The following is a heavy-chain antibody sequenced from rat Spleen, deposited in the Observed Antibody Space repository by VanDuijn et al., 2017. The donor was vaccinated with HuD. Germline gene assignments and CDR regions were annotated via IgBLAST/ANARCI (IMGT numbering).Heavy chain of an antibody. J-gene: IGHJ4*01. D-gene: IGHD5-1*01. CDR2: IWNTGGT. CDR1: GFSLTSYN. V-gene: IGHV2-41*01. Sequence: QVQLKESGPGLVQPSQTLSLTCTVAGFSLTSYNVHWVRQPPGKGLEWMGVIWNTGGTRYNSALKSRLSISKDTSKSQVFVKMNSLQTEDTATYYCARDKGSLYVMDAWGQGASVTVSS. CDR3: ARDKGSLYVMDA.